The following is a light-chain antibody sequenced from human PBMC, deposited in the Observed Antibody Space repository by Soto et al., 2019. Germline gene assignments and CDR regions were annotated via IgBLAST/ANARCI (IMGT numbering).Light chain of an antibody. CDR3: RQANSLPLT. Sequence: DIQMTQSPSSVSAFVGHRITITCRASQGLSTWLAWYQQKPGKAPKLLIYSASSLHSGVPSRFSGSESGTDFTLTISSLRPYDSATYFCRQANSLPLTFGGGTKVEIQ. V-gene: IGKV1-12*01. CDR1: QGLSTW. J-gene: IGKJ4*01. CDR2: SAS.